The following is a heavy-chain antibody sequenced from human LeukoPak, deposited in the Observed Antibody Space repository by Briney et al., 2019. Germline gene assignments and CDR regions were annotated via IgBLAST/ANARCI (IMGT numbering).Heavy chain of an antibody. CDR2: INPNSGGT. CDR3: ARDLWFGELSGAFDI. V-gene: IGHV1-2*02. D-gene: IGHD3-10*01. Sequence: GASVKVSCKASGYIFTGYYMHWVRQAPGQGLEWMGWINPNSGGTNYAQKFQGRVTMTRDTSISTAYMELSRLRSDDTAVYYCARDLWFGELSGAFDIWGQGTMVTVSS. CDR1: GYIFTGYY. J-gene: IGHJ3*02.